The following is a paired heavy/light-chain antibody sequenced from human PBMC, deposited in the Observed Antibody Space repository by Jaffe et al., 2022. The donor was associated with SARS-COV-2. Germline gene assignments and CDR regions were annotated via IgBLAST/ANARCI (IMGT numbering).Light chain of an antibody. V-gene: IGKV4-1*01. CDR2: WAS. Sequence: DIVMTQSPDSLAVSLGERATINCKSSQSVLYSSNNKNYLAWYQQKPGQPPKVLIYWASTRESGVPDRFSGSGSGTDFTLTISSLQAEDVAVYYCQQYYSAHPYTFGQGTKLEIK. CDR3: QQYYSAHPYT. CDR1: QSVLYSSNNKNY. J-gene: IGKJ2*01.
Heavy chain of an antibody. J-gene: IGHJ4*02. V-gene: IGHV4-39*01. CDR3: ARLPYYDTSGFYLVTPAFDS. D-gene: IGHD3-22*01. Sequence: QLQLQESGPGLVKPSETLSLTCTVSGGSITSSSYYWGWIRQPPGKGLEWIGSIYYSGSTNYNPSLKSRVTISVDTSKNQFSLKLSSVTAADTAVYYCARLPYYDTSGFYLVTPAFDSWGQGTLVTVSS. CDR2: IYYSGST. CDR1: GGSITSSSYY.